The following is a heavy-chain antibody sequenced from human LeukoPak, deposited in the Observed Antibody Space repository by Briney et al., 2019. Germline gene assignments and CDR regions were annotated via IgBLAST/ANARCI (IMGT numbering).Heavy chain of an antibody. D-gene: IGHD3-22*01. Sequence: PGGSLRLSCAASGFTFSSYGMHWVRQAPGKGLEWVAVISYDGSNKYYADSVKGRFTISRDNSKNTLYLQMNSLRAEDTAMYYCVRQYSYDSSGYYPWDYWGQGTLDTVSS. V-gene: IGHV3-30*03. CDR3: VRQYSYDSSGYYPWDY. CDR1: GFTFSSYG. CDR2: ISYDGSNK. J-gene: IGHJ4*02.